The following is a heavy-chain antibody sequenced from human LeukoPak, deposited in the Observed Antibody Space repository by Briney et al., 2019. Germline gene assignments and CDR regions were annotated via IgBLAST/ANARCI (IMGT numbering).Heavy chain of an antibody. V-gene: IGHV4-30-4*01. D-gene: IGHD5-18*01. CDR1: GGSISSGDYY. J-gene: IGHJ4*02. Sequence: SQTLSLTCTVSGGSISSGDYYWSWIRQHPGKGLEWIGYIHYSGSTYYNPSLKSRVTISVDTSKNQFSLKPSSVTAADTAVYYCARAGVGGYSYVFDYWGQGTLVTVSS. CDR3: ARAGVGGYSYVFDY. CDR2: IHYSGST.